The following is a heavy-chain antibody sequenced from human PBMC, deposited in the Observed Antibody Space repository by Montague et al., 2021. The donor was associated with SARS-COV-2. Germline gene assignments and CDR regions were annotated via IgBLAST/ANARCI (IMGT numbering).Heavy chain of an antibody. Sequence: SETLSLICTVSGGSISSSSYYWGWIRQPPGEGLEWIGSIYYSGSTYYNPSLKSRVTISVDTSKNQFSLKLSSVTAADTAVYYCALGREVAAANFDYWGQGTLVTVSS. D-gene: IGHD6-13*01. CDR1: GGSISSSSYY. V-gene: IGHV4-39*01. CDR3: ALGREVAAANFDY. CDR2: IYYSGST. J-gene: IGHJ4*02.